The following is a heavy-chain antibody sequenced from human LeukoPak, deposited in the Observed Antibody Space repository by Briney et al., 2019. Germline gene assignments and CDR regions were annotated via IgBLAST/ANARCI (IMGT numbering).Heavy chain of an antibody. CDR3: ARDWEDSSGCLDDY. Sequence: GASVKVSCKASGYTFSDYYIHWLRQAPGQGLEWMGWINPNSGGTDYAQKFQGRVTMTRDTSISTAYMELSRLRSDDTAVYYCARDWEDSSGCLDDYWGQGTLVTVSS. CDR2: INPNSGGT. J-gene: IGHJ4*02. V-gene: IGHV1-2*02. D-gene: IGHD3-22*01. CDR1: GYTFSDYY.